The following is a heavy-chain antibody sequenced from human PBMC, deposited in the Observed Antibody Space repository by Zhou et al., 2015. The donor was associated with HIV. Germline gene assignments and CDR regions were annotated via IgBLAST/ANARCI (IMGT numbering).Heavy chain of an antibody. V-gene: IGHV3-74*02. CDR3: AKSSRNYCDY. D-gene: IGHD2-2*01. J-gene: IGHJ4*02. CDR1: GFTFSVYW. Sequence: DVQLVESGGASVQPGGSLRLSCAASGFTFSVYWMHWVRQVPGKGLIWVSRIDQDGGSTIYADSVRGRFTISRANSKNTLYLQMNSLRPDDTALYYCAKSSRNYCDYWGQGTLVTVSS. CDR2: IDQDGGST.